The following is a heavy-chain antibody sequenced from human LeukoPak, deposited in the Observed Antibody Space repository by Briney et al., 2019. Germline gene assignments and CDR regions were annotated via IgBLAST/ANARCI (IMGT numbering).Heavy chain of an antibody. CDR1: GFGFSDSY. CDR2: ISSSSSYI. CDR3: ARDRDDILTGYFDY. Sequence: MAGGSLRLSCAASGFGFSDSYMSWIRQTPGKGLEWVSSISSSSSYIYYADSVKGRFTISRDNAKNSLYLQMNSLRAEDTAVYYCARDRDDILTGYFDYWGQGTLVTVSS. J-gene: IGHJ4*02. D-gene: IGHD3-9*01. V-gene: IGHV3-11*06.